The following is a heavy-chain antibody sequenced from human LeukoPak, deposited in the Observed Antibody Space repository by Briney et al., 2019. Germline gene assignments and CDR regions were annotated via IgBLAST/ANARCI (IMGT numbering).Heavy chain of an antibody. CDR3: AKGSTYYYDSSGYYGTHYYFDY. J-gene: IGHJ4*02. V-gene: IGHV3-23*01. CDR1: GFTFSSYA. D-gene: IGHD3-22*01. CDR2: ISGSGGST. Sequence: PGGSLRLSCAASGFTFSSYAMSWVSQAPGKGLEWVSAISGSGGSTYYADSVKGRFTISRDNSKNTLYLQMNSLRAEDTAVYYCAKGSTYYYDSSGYYGTHYYFDYWGQGTLVTVSS.